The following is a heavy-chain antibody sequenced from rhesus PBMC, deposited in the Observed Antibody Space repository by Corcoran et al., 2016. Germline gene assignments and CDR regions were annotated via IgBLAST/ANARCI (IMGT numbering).Heavy chain of an antibody. CDR3: GTRGRWSGNRFDV. J-gene: IGHJ5-1*01. CDR2: ITGSSGGA. CDR1: GGTSRGGHE. V-gene: IGHV4-76*01. D-gene: IGHD6-13*01. Sequence: QGHLQESGPGLVNPSETLSLPCPVTGGTSRGGHEGTGLGQAPGKGLEWIGYITGSSGGANYNPSLKNRVTISKDTSKNQFSLRLTSVTAADTAVYYCGTRGRWSGNRFDVWGPGVLVIVSS.